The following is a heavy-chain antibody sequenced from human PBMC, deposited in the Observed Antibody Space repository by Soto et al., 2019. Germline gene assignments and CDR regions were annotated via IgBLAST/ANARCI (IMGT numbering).Heavy chain of an antibody. CDR1: GFTFSNYA. Sequence: GGSLRLSCEVSGFTFSNYAMNWVRRAPGKGLEWVSGISNSGDGTHYGDSVKGRFTISRDNSKNTLYMQLTSLRAEDTAVYYCAKDRCDRSNCQFDYWGQGTLVTVSS. J-gene: IGHJ4*02. CDR2: ISNSGDGT. V-gene: IGHV3-23*01. D-gene: IGHD1-26*01. CDR3: AKDRCDRSNCQFDY.